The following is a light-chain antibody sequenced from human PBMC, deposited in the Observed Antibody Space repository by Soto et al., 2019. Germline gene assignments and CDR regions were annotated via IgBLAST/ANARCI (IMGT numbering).Light chain of an antibody. CDR3: QQYGTSPHT. J-gene: IGKJ2*01. V-gene: IGKV3-20*01. Sequence: EIVLTQSPGTLSLSPGERATLSCRASQSVNSNYLSWYQQQPGQVPRPLIYAASIRAAGAPDRLSGSGSGADFTLTISRLEPEDYAVYYCQQYGTSPHTFGQGTKLEIK. CDR1: QSVNSNY. CDR2: AAS.